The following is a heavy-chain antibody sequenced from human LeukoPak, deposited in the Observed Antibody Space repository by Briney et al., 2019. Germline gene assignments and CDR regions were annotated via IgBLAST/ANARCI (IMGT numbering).Heavy chain of an antibody. V-gene: IGHV1-18*01. Sequence: ASVRVSCKASGYTFTRYGISWVRQAPGQGLQWLGWISASNGNTNYAQKFRDRVSMSTDTSTGTAYLDVRSLTSDDTAVYYCARDHSNWNYAPDFWGQGTLVIVSS. CDR1: GYTFTRYG. CDR2: ISASNGNT. CDR3: ARDHSNWNYAPDF. J-gene: IGHJ4*02. D-gene: IGHD1-7*01.